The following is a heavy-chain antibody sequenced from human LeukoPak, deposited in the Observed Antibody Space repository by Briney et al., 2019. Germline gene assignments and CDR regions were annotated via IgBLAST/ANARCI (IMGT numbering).Heavy chain of an antibody. J-gene: IGHJ4*02. CDR2: MNPNSGNT. CDR1: GYTFTSYD. Sequence: ASVKVSCKASGYTFTSYDINWVRQATGQGLEWMGWMNPNSGNTGYAQKFQGRVTMTRNTSISTAYMELSSLRSEDMAVYYCAREPAPYSGNLLEFDYWGQGTLVTVSS. D-gene: IGHD1-26*01. CDR3: AREPAPYSGNLLEFDY. V-gene: IGHV1-8*01.